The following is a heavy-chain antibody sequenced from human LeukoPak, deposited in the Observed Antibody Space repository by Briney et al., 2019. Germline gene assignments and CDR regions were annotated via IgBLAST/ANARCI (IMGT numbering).Heavy chain of an antibody. CDR3: ARVQPEPRKPNYDILTGSGAFDI. CDR2: FIPIFGTA. D-gene: IGHD3-9*01. J-gene: IGHJ3*02. CDR1: GYTFTSYG. Sequence: SVKVSCKAPGYTFTSYGISWVRQAPGQGLEWMGGFIPIFGTANYAQKFQGRVTITADESTSTAYMELSSLRSEDTAVYYCARVQPEPRKPNYDILTGSGAFDIWGQGTMVTVSS. V-gene: IGHV1-69*13.